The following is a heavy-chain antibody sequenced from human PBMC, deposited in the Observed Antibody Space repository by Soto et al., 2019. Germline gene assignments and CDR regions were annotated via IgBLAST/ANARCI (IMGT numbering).Heavy chain of an antibody. Sequence: PSETRSLTWAVSGYSISRGYYWSFLRQPPGKGLEWIGTIFHSGKTYYNPSLKSRLTISVDTSKNQFSLKLSSVTAADTAVYYCARKYPPTYYFDYWGQGTLVTVSS. D-gene: IGHD1-26*01. V-gene: IGHV4-38-2*01. CDR3: ARKYPPTYYFDY. J-gene: IGHJ4*02. CDR2: IFHSGKT. CDR1: GYSISRGYY.